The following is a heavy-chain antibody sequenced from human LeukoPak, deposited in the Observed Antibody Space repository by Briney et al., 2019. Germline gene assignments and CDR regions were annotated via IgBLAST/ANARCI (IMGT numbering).Heavy chain of an antibody. CDR2: IDFEGVDK. J-gene: IGHJ4*02. Sequence: PGGSLRRSCAASGFTFNNIGMHWVRQAPGKGLEFVSFIDFEGVDKYYADSVKGRFTISKDYSKATLYLQMNSLRPEDTAIYYCAKDLHGGYSSDYWGQGTLVTVSS. CDR3: AKDLHGGYSSDY. V-gene: IGHV3-30*02. CDR1: GFTFNNIG. D-gene: IGHD4-23*01.